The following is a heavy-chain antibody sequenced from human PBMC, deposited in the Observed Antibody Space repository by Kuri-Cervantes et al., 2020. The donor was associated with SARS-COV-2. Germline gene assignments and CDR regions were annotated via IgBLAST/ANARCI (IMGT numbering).Heavy chain of an antibody. CDR2: IIPMFGTV. CDR1: GGTFNNQC. J-gene: IGHJ6*03. CDR3: GRGRLRGVPNYYYYYMEV. V-gene: IGHV1-69*13. D-gene: IGHD3-10*01. Sequence: SVNVSCKASGGTFNNQCISWVRQAPGQGLEWMGGIIPMFGTVKYAQKFQGRLTVTADDSTSIAYMELSSLSSEDTAVYYCGRGRLRGVPNYYYYYMEVWGKGTTVTVSS.